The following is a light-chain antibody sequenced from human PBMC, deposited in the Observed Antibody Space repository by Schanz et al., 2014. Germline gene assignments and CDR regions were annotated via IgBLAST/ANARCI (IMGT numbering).Light chain of an antibody. Sequence: IVLTQSPGTLSLSPGERATLSCRASQSVSSNHLAWYQQRPGQAPRLLIYGASSRATGIPDRFSGSGSGTDFTLTISRLEPEDSAVYYCQQFGASPALIFGGGTKVEIK. V-gene: IGKV3-20*01. CDR3: QQFGASPALI. J-gene: IGKJ4*01. CDR1: QSVSSNH. CDR2: GAS.